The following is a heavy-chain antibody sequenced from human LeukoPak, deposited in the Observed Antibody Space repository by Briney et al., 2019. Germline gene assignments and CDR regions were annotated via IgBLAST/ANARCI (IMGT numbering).Heavy chain of an antibody. Sequence: GGSLRLSCAASGFTFNNYAMTWVRQAPGKGLEWVSTISGSGDSTHYADSAKGRFTISRDNSKNTLYMQMNSLRVEDTAVYYCVKGCSYTGCYTSDYWGQGTLVTVSS. D-gene: IGHD2-2*02. CDR3: VKGCSYTGCYTSDY. CDR2: ISGSGDST. CDR1: GFTFNNYA. V-gene: IGHV3-23*01. J-gene: IGHJ4*02.